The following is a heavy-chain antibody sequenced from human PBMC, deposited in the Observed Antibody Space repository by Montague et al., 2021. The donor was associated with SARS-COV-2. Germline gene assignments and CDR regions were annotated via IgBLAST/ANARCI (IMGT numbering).Heavy chain of an antibody. CDR1: GGSFSGYC. Sequence: SETLSLTCAVHGGSFSGYCWTLIRQPPGKGLEWTGDINHSGNTNYNPSLKSRLTMAVDKSKHQFSMNLSSVTAADTAVYYCARTLRYQLLHPSAQPFDPWGQGTLVTVSS. CDR3: ARTLRYQLLHPSAQPFDP. CDR2: INHSGNT. V-gene: IGHV4-34*01. D-gene: IGHD2-2*02. J-gene: IGHJ5*02.